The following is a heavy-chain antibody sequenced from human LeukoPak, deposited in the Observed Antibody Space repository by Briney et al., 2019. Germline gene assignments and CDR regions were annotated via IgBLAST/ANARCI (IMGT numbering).Heavy chain of an antibody. Sequence: GGSLRLSCAASGFTFSGSAMHWVRQASGKGREWVGRIRSKANSYATAYAASVKGRFTISRDDSKNTAYLQMSSLKTEDTAVYYCTIVVVPAAIFWSDAFDIWGQGTMVTVSS. V-gene: IGHV3-73*01. CDR1: GFTFSGSA. J-gene: IGHJ3*02. D-gene: IGHD2-2*01. CDR3: TIVVVPAAIFWSDAFDI. CDR2: IRSKANSYAT.